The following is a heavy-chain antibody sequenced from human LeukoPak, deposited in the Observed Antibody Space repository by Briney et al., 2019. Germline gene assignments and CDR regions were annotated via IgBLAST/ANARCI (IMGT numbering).Heavy chain of an antibody. Sequence: SETLSLTCTVSGDSFSNDYYWGWIRQPPRKGLEWIGSVYHDGSTYYNPSLKSRLIISLDTSKRQLSLKLTSLTATDTAVYYCANADSEDFFDYWGRGTLVTVSS. V-gene: IGHV4-38-2*02. CDR1: GDSFSNDYY. CDR3: ANADSEDFFDY. CDR2: VYHDGST. D-gene: IGHD2-15*01. J-gene: IGHJ4*02.